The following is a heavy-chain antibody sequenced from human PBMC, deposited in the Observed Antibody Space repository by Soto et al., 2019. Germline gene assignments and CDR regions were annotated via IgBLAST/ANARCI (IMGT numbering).Heavy chain of an antibody. CDR2: ISYDGSNK. CDR1: GFIFSSYA. V-gene: IGHV3-30-3*01. D-gene: IGHD2-15*01. CDR3: ARQSVVVVAAPLHY. Sequence: QVELVESGGGVVQPGRSLRLSCAASGFIFSSYAMHWVRQAPGKGLEWVAVISYDGSNKYCANSVKGRFTISRDNSKNTLYLQMNSLRAEDTAVYYCARQSVVVVAAPLHYWGQGTRVTVSA. J-gene: IGHJ4*02.